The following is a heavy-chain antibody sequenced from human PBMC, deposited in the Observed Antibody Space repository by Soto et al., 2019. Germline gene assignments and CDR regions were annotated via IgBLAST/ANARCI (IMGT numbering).Heavy chain of an antibody. CDR1: GGTFSSYA. J-gene: IGHJ3*02. V-gene: IGHV1-69*01. CDR3: ARGYYDSSGYKGYAFDI. CDR2: IIPIFGTA. Sequence: QVQLVQSGAEVKKPGPSVKVSCKALGGTFSSYAFSWVRQAPGQGLEGMGGIIPIFGTANYAKKFQGRVTITADESTSTAYMELSSLRSEDTAVYYCARGYYDSSGYKGYAFDIWGQGTMVTVSS. D-gene: IGHD3-22*01.